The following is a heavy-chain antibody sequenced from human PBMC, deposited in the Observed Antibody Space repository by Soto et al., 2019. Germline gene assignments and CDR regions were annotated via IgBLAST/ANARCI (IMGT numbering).Heavy chain of an antibody. Sequence: EGQLVESGGGLVQPGGSLRLSCEASGFTFSTFWMHWVRQAPGKGLVWVPRINSDGSSTNYADSVKGRVTISRDNAKNMLYLQMNSLRAEDTAVYYCARDFEYWGQGTLVTVSS. V-gene: IGHV3-74*01. CDR2: INSDGSST. CDR1: GFTFSTFW. CDR3: ARDFEY. J-gene: IGHJ4*02.